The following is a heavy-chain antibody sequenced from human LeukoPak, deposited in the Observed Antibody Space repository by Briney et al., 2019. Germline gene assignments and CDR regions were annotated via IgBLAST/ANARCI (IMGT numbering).Heavy chain of an antibody. J-gene: IGHJ4*02. Sequence: SETLSLTCTVSGGSISSSSYYWGWIRQPPGKGLEWIGSIYYSGSPYYNPSLKSRVTISVDTSKNQFSLKRISVTAADTAVYYCARIQLLLWFGESDYWGQGTLVTVSS. D-gene: IGHD3-10*01. V-gene: IGHV4-39*01. CDR2: IYYSGSP. CDR1: GGSISSSSYY. CDR3: ARIQLLLWFGESDY.